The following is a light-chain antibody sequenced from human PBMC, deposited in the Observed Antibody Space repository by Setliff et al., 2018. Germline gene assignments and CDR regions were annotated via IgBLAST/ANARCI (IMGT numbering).Light chain of an antibody. J-gene: IGLJ2*01. CDR1: SSNIGAGYD. CDR2: GNN. CDR3: QSYDSSPSASDVV. Sequence: QSVLTQPPSVSGAPGQRVTISCTGSSSNIGAGYDVQWYQQLPGTAPKLLMYGNNNRPSGVPDRFSGSKSGTSVSLAISGLQAEDEAVYYCQSYDSSPSASDVVFGGGTKVTVL. V-gene: IGLV1-40*01.